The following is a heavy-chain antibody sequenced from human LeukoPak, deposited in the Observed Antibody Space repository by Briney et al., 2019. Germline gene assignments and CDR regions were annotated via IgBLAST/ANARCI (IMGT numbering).Heavy chain of an antibody. CDR3: ARAYSGYSIDI. V-gene: IGHV1-46*01. J-gene: IGHJ4*02. Sequence: GGSLRPSCAASGFTFSSFAMHWVRQAPGHGLVWMGIIYPSGGGTSYAQKFQGRVTMTRDTSTSTLYMELSSLTSEDTAVYYCARAYSGYSIDIWGQGTLVTVSS. CDR1: GFTFSSFA. CDR2: IYPSGGGT. D-gene: IGHD3-22*01.